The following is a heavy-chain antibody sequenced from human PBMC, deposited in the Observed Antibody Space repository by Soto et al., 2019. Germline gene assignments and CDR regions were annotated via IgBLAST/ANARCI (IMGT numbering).Heavy chain of an antibody. CDR3: ARGRDDYGDYDIDY. D-gene: IGHD4-17*01. Sequence: QVQLQESGPGLVKPSETLSLTCTVSGGSVSSGSYYWSWIRQPPGKGLEWIGYIYYGGSTNYNPSLKSRVTISVDTSKNQFSLKLSSVTAADTAVYYCARGRDDYGDYDIDYWGQGTLVTVSS. J-gene: IGHJ4*02. V-gene: IGHV4-61*01. CDR1: GGSVSSGSYY. CDR2: IYYGGST.